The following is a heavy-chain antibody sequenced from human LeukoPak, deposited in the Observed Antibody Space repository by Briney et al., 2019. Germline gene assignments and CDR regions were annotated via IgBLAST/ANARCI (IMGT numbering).Heavy chain of an antibody. V-gene: IGHV3-33*01. CDR3: ARALVGAIRSLDY. CDR2: IWYDGGNK. Sequence: GGSLRLSCAASGFTFSSYGMHWVRQAPGKGLEWVAVIWYDGGNKYYADSVKGRFTISRDNSKNTLYLQMNSLRAEDTAVYYCARALVGAIRSLDYWGQGTLVTVSS. CDR1: GFTFSSYG. D-gene: IGHD1-26*01. J-gene: IGHJ4*02.